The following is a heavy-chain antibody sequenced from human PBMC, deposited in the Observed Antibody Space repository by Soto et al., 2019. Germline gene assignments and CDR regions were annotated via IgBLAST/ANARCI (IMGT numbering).Heavy chain of an antibody. CDR1: GYTFTSYY. CDR3: ARGHSSYYDSSGYFLDC. J-gene: IGHJ4*02. CDR2: INPSGGST. Sequence: GASVKVSCKASGYTFTSYYMHWVRQAPGQGLEWMGIINPSGGSTSYAQKFQGRVTMTRDTSTSTVYMELSSLRSEDTAVYYCARGHSSYYDSSGYFLDCWGQGTLVTVSS. D-gene: IGHD3-22*01. V-gene: IGHV1-46*01.